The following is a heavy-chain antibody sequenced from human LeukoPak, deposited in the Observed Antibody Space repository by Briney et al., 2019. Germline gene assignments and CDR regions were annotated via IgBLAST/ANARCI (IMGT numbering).Heavy chain of an antibody. J-gene: IGHJ3*02. CDR3: ARDDLRDGAFDI. CDR2: ISSSSVYI. CDR1: GFTFSKYH. V-gene: IGHV3-21*04. Sequence: PGGALRLSCTASGFTFSKYHMNWVRQAPGKGLEWVSSISSSSVYIHYADSVKGRFTISRDNGKNSLYLQMSSLTAEDTALFHCARDDLRDGAFDIWGQGTMVTVSS.